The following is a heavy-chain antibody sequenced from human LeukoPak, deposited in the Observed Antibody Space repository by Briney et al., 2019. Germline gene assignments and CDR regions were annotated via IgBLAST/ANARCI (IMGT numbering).Heavy chain of an antibody. CDR2: IGGSGGRT. J-gene: IGHJ4*02. V-gene: IGHV3-23*01. CDR1: GITLSNYG. D-gene: IGHD3-10*01. CDR3: AKRGVVIRVVLVGFHKEAYYFDS. Sequence: GGSLRLSCAVSGITLSNYGMSWVRQAPGKGLEWVAGIGGSGGRTNYADSMKGRFTISRDSPKNTLYLQMNSLRAEDTAVYFCAKRGVVIRVVLVGFHKEAYYFDSWGQGALATVSS.